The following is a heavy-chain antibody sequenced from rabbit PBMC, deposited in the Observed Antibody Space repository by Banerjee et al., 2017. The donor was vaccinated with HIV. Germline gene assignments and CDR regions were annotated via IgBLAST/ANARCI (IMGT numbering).Heavy chain of an antibody. CDR3: ARDLAGVIGWNFNL. V-gene: IGHV1S43*01. D-gene: IGHD4-1*01. CDR2: IYSSNGDK. Sequence: QQQLVESGGGLVQPEGSLTLTCKASGFSFSSGYYMCWVRQPPGKGLEWIGCIYSSNGDKWYASWVNGRFTISRSTSLNTVDLKMTSLTAADTATYFCARDLAGVIGWNFNLWGPGTLVTVS. J-gene: IGHJ4*01. CDR1: GFSFSSGYY.